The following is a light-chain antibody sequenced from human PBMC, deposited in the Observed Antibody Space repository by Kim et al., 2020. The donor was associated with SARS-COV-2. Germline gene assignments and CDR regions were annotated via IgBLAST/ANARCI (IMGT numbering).Light chain of an antibody. V-gene: IGKV3-20*01. CDR3: KQYVSSPIT. CDR1: QSVSSSA. J-gene: IGKJ5*01. CDR2: VAS. Sequence: EIVLTQSPGTLSLSPGERATLSCRASQSVSSSALAWYQQRPGQAPRLLIYVASRRAAGIPDRFSASGSGTDFTLTISRLEPEDFAVYYCKQYVSSPITFGQRTRLEIK.